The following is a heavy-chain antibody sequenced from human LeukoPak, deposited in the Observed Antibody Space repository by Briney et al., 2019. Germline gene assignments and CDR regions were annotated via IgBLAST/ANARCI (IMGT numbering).Heavy chain of an antibody. D-gene: IGHD3-10*01. J-gene: IGHJ5*02. Sequence: GGSLRLSCAASGFTFSSYGMYWVRQAPGKGLEWVAVIWYDGSNKYYADSVKGRFTISRDNSKNALYLQMNSLRAEDTAVYYCARDRSSNWFDPWGQGTLVTVSS. V-gene: IGHV3-33*01. CDR1: GFTFSSYG. CDR2: IWYDGSNK. CDR3: ARDRSSNWFDP.